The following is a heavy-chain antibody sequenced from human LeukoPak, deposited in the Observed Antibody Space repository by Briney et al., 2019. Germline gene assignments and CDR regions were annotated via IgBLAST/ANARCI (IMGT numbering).Heavy chain of an antibody. D-gene: IGHD3-10*01. V-gene: IGHV3-74*01. CDR3: ARGVRDYYGSGPFDY. Sequence: QPGGSLRLSCAASGFTFRNYWMGWVRQAPGKGLVWVSRINSDGSSTSYADSVKGRFTISRDNAKNTLYLQMNSLRAEDTAVYYCARGVRDYYGSGPFDYWGQGTLVTVSS. CDR2: INSDGSST. CDR1: GFTFRNYW. J-gene: IGHJ4*02.